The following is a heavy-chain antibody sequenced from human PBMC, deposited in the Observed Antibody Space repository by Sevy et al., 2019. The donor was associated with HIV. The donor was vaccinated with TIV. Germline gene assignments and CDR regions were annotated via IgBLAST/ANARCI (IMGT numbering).Heavy chain of an antibody. J-gene: IGHJ5*02. CDR1: GFTFSSYW. V-gene: IGHV3-74*01. CDR2: IKTDGSDT. D-gene: IGHD1-26*01. CDR3: ARRPTDQSGSYWFDP. Sequence: GGSLRLSCAASGFTFSSYWMHWVRQAPGKGLVWVSRIKTDGSDTSYPDSVKGRFTISRDNTKNTLYLQMNGLRAEDTAVYDCARRPTDQSGSYWFDPWGQGTLVTVSS.